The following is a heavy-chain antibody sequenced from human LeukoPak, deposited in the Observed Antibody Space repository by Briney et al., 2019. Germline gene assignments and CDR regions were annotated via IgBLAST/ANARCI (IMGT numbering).Heavy chain of an antibody. CDR3: ARGSSSTSGALDY. D-gene: IGHD2-2*01. V-gene: IGHV4-39*07. Sequence: SETLSLTCAVSGGSISSSSYYWGWIRQPPGKGLEWIGSIYYSGSTYYNPSLKSRVTISVDTSKNQFSLKLSSVTAADTAVYYCARGSSSTSGALDYWGQGTLVTVSS. CDR1: GGSISSSSYY. J-gene: IGHJ4*02. CDR2: IYYSGST.